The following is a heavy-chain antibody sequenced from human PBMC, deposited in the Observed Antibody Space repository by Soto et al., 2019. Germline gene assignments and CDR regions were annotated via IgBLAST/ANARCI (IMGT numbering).Heavy chain of an antibody. Sequence: SETLSLTCTVSGGSISSSSYYWGWIRQPPGKGLEWIGSIYYSGSTYYNPSLKSRVTISVDTSKNQFSLKLSSVTAADTAVYYCARLEAPQYGGEFDYWGQGTLVTVSS. CDR3: ARLEAPQYGGEFDY. D-gene: IGHD3-16*01. CDR2: IYYSGST. V-gene: IGHV4-39*01. J-gene: IGHJ4*02. CDR1: GGSISSSSYY.